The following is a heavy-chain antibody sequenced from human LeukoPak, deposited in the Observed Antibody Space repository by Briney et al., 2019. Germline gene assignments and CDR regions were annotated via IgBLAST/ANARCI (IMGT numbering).Heavy chain of an antibody. J-gene: IGHJ4*02. CDR3: ARLASIAVFD. CDR1: GGSISSSSYY. Sequence: SETLSLTCTVSGGSISSSSYYWGWIRQPPGKGLEWIGSIYYSGSTYYSPSLKSRVTISVDTSKNQFSLKLSSVTAADTAVYCCARLASIAVFDWGQGTLVTVSS. D-gene: IGHD6-6*01. V-gene: IGHV4-39*01. CDR2: IYYSGST.